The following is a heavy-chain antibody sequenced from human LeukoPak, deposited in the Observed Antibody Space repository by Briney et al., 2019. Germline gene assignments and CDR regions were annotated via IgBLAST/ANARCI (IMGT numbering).Heavy chain of an antibody. CDR2: ISSSSSTI. CDR1: GFTFSSYS. J-gene: IGHJ4*02. Sequence: PGGSLRLSCAASGFTFSSYSMNWVRQAPGKGLEWVSYISSSSSTIYYADSVKGRFTISRDNAKNALYLQMNSLRAEDTAVYYCARELSGSSSRHFDYWGQGTLVTVSS. CDR3: ARELSGSSSRHFDY. V-gene: IGHV3-48*04. D-gene: IGHD6-13*01.